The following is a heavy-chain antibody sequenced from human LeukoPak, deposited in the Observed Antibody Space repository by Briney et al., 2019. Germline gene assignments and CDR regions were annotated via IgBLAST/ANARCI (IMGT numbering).Heavy chain of an antibody. Sequence: KPGGSLRLSCAASGFTFSSYSMNWVRQAPGKGLEWVSSISSSSSYIYYADSVKGRFTISRDNAKNSLYLQMNSLRAEDTAVYYCAKDSAWPLPPGYMDVWGKGTTVTVSS. V-gene: IGHV3-21*01. J-gene: IGHJ6*03. CDR3: AKDSAWPLPPGYMDV. CDR2: ISSSSSYI. CDR1: GFTFSSYS. D-gene: IGHD5/OR15-5a*01.